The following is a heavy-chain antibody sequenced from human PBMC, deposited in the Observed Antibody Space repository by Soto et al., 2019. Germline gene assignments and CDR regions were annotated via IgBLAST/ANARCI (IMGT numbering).Heavy chain of an antibody. J-gene: IGHJ3*02. D-gene: IGHD2-2*01. Sequence: QVQLVQSGAEEKKPGASVKVSCKASGYTFTSYAMHWVRQAPGQRLEWMGWINAGNGNTKYSQKFQGRVTITRDTSASTAYMELSSLRSEDTAVYYCARGLSRRGAFDIWGQGTMVTVSS. V-gene: IGHV1-3*05. CDR1: GYTFTSYA. CDR2: INAGNGNT. CDR3: ARGLSRRGAFDI.